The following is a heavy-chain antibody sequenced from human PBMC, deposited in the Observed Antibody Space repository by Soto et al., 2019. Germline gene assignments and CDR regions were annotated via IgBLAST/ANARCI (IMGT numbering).Heavy chain of an antibody. D-gene: IGHD2-2*01. J-gene: IGHJ3*02. CDR3: ASEPALIETAPMNDAFDI. CDR2: IYFSGST. V-gene: IGHV4-39*01. CDR1: GGSISSSSYY. Sequence: QLQLQESGPGLVKPSETLSLTCTVSGGSISSSSYYWGWIRQPPGKGLEWIGSIYFSGSTYYNPSLKSRVTISVDTSKNQFSLKLSSVTAADTAVYYCASEPALIETAPMNDAFDIWGQGTMVTVSS.